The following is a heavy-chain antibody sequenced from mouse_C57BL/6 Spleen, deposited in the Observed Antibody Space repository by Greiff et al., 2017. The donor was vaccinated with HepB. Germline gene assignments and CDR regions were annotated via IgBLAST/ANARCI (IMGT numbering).Heavy chain of an antibody. D-gene: IGHD2-5*01. J-gene: IGHJ4*01. CDR1: GFTFSDYY. Sequence: EVKLVESEGGLVQPGRSMKLSCTASGFTFSDYYMAWVRQVPEKGLEWVANINYDGSSTYYLDSLKSRFIISRDNAKNILYLQMSSLKSEDTATYYCAAYYSNLYYAMDYWGQGTSVTVSS. CDR2: INYDGSST. V-gene: IGHV5-16*01. CDR3: AAYYSNLYYAMDY.